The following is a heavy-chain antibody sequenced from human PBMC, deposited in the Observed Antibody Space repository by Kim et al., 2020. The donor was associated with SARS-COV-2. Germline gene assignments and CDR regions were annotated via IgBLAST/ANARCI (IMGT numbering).Heavy chain of an antibody. J-gene: IGHJ4*01. D-gene: IGHD3-10*01. CDR3: ARDSRAFYYGSEPPGY. Sequence: GGSLRLSCAASGFTFLTYNMNWVRQAPGKGLEWVSAISPSGEDMYYADSVRGRFTISRDNAKNSLYLQMNSLRAEDTAVYYCARDSRAFYYGSEPPGYW. CDR2: ISPSGEDM. CDR1: GFTFLTYN. V-gene: IGHV3-21*01.